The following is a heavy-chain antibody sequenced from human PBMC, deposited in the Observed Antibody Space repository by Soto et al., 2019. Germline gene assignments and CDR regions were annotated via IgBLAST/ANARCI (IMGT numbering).Heavy chain of an antibody. Sequence: EVQLVESGGGLVQPGGSLRLSCAASGFTFSSYDMHWVRQATGKGLEWVSAIGTAGDTYYPGSVKGRFTISRENAKNSLYLQMNSLRAGDTAVYYCARAAEVGATTAFGYWGQGTLVTVSS. CDR3: ARAAEVGATTAFGY. D-gene: IGHD1-26*01. V-gene: IGHV3-13*01. CDR2: IGTAGDT. J-gene: IGHJ4*02. CDR1: GFTFSSYD.